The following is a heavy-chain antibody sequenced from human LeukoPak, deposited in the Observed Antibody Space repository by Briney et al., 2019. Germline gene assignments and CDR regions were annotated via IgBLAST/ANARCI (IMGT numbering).Heavy chain of an antibody. J-gene: IGHJ4*02. CDR3: AKVIVITMVRGVRSFDY. Sequence: PGGSLRLSCAASGFTFSSYAMSWVRQAPGKGLEWVSAISGSGGSTYYADSVKGRFTISRDNSKNTLYLQMNSLRAEDTAVYYCAKVIVITMVRGVRSFDYWGQGTLVTVSS. D-gene: IGHD3-10*01. CDR2: ISGSGGST. CDR1: GFTFSSYA. V-gene: IGHV3-23*01.